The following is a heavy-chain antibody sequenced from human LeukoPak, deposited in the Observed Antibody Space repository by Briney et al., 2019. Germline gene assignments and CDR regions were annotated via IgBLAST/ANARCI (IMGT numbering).Heavy chain of an antibody. CDR3: ARDRAIHAMDYEFDL. CDR2: INPKSGGT. CDR1: GYTSSGYY. Sequence: GASVKVSCKASGYTSSGYYMQWVRQAPGQGLEWMGWINPKSGGTNYAQKFQGRVTMTRDTSINTAYMDLSSLRSDDTAVYYCARDRAIHAMDYEFDLCGQEPLLTVSS. J-gene: IGHJ4*02. D-gene: IGHD3-16*01. V-gene: IGHV1-2*02.